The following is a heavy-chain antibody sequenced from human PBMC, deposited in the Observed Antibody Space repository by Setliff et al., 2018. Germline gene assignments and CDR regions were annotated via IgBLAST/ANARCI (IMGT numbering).Heavy chain of an antibody. CDR3: ARDPSTSWALDFDH. CDR2: IKKDGSEK. D-gene: IGHD2-2*01. CDR1: GGSFDSDV. Sequence: SCKASGGSFDSDVITWVRQAPGKGLEWVTIIKKDGSEKYYVDSVKGRFTISRDNAKNSLYLQMNSLRVEDTAVYYCARDPSTSWALDFDHWGKGILVTVSS. V-gene: IGHV3-7*01. J-gene: IGHJ4*02.